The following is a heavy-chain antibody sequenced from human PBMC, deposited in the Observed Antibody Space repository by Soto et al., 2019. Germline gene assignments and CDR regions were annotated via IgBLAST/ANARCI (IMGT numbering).Heavy chain of an antibody. D-gene: IGHD2-2*01. Sequence: GESLKISCKGSGYSFTSYWIGWVRQMPGKGLEWMGIIYPGDSDTRYSPSFQGQVTISADKSISTAYPQWSSLKASDTAMYYCARLGGYCSSTSSGYYYGMDVWGQGTTVTVSS. V-gene: IGHV5-51*01. J-gene: IGHJ6*02. CDR1: GYSFTSYW. CDR3: ARLGGYCSSTSSGYYYGMDV. CDR2: IYPGDSDT.